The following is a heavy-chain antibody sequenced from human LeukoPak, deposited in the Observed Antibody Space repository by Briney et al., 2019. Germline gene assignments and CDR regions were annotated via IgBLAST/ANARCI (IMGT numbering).Heavy chain of an antibody. Sequence: VASVTVSCMASGYTFTSYYMHWVRQAPGQGREWMGIINPSGGSTSYAQKFQGRVTMTRDMSTSTVYMELSSLRSEDTAVYYCARGSGYTEGAFDIWGQGTMVTVSS. J-gene: IGHJ3*02. CDR2: INPSGGST. CDR3: ARGSGYTEGAFDI. V-gene: IGHV1-46*01. D-gene: IGHD3-22*01. CDR1: GYTFTSYY.